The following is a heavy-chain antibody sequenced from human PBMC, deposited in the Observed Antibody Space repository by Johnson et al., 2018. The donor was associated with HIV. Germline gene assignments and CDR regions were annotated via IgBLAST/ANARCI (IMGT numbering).Heavy chain of an antibody. CDR3: ARGSDDGDALDM. D-gene: IGHD1-26*01. V-gene: IGHV3-30*14. CDR2: ISFDGSNE. Sequence: QVQLVESGGGVVQPGGSLRLSCAASGFTFSSYVMHWVRQAPGKGLEGVAVISFDGSNEYYADSAKGRFTISGEKDKNSLYLQLNSLRAEDTALYYCARGSDDGDALDMWGQGTMVTVSS. J-gene: IGHJ3*02. CDR1: GFTFSSYV.